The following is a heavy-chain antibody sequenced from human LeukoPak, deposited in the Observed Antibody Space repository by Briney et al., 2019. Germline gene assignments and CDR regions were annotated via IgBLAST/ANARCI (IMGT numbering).Heavy chain of an antibody. CDR2: ISRSGGST. Sequence: GGSLRLSCAASGFTFSSYAMSWVRQAPGKGLEWVSAISRSGGSTYYADSVKGRFTISRDNSKNTLYLQMNSLRAEDTAVYYCGRFMVRGVIILRRIWPIDYWGQGTLVTVSS. CDR3: GRFMVRGVIILRRIWPIDY. J-gene: IGHJ4*02. D-gene: IGHD3-10*01. V-gene: IGHV3-23*01. CDR1: GFTFSSYA.